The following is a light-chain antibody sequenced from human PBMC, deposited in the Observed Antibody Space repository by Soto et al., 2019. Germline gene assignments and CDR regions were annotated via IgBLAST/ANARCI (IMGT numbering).Light chain of an antibody. CDR2: DAS. J-gene: IGKJ2*01. V-gene: IGKV3-11*01. Sequence: EIALTQSPATLSLSPGERATLSCRASQSVSSYLAWYQQKPGQAPRLLIYDASNRATGVPARFSGSGSGTDFTLTISSLEPEDFAVYYCQQRSNCRYTLGQGTKLEIK. CDR1: QSVSSY. CDR3: QQRSNCRYT.